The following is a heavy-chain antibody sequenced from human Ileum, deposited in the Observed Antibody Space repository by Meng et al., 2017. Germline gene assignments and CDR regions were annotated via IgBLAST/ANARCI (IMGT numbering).Heavy chain of an antibody. CDR3: ARGTDYGDSYYFDF. CDR1: SGSLTSSGSY. J-gene: IGHJ4*01. D-gene: IGHD4-17*01. V-gene: IGHV4-39*02. Sequence: QLQLQVSGPGLLEPSETLSLTCVVSSGSLTSSGSYWGWVRQSPGKGLEWIATIYYRGTTYYNPSLKSRVTISIDTSKSQVSLEMASVVAADSGLFYCARGTDYGDSYYFDFWGPGFLVTSPQ. CDR2: IYYRGTT.